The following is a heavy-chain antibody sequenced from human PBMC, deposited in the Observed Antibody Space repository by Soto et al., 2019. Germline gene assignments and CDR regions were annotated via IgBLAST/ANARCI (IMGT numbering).Heavy chain of an antibody. CDR1: GFNVSRNY. D-gene: IGHD2-21*01. Sequence: EVQVVESGGGLVQPGGSLRLSCAASGFNVSRNYMAWVRLAPGRGLEWVSFIYNDGRTADAESVKGRFIIAKNHSNNTLSLQINRLRVEDKTVYYCARSTRIAIGDSVGIWGRGTAVNVAS. V-gene: IGHV3-66*01. CDR3: ARSTRIAIGDSVGI. J-gene: IGHJ3*02. CDR2: IYNDGRT.